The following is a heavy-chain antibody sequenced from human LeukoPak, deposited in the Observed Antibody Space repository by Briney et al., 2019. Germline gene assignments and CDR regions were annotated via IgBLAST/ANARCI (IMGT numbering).Heavy chain of an antibody. CDR1: VYTLTELS. D-gene: IGHD1-26*01. Sequence: ASVKVSCKVSVYTLTELSSHWVRQAPGKGLEWMGGLDPEDGEMIYSQKFQGRVTMTEDTSTDIAYMEMSSLRSEDTAVYYCATGRTKWDLLNYWGQGTLVTVSS. V-gene: IGHV1-24*01. CDR2: LDPEDGEM. CDR3: ATGRTKWDLLNY. J-gene: IGHJ4*02.